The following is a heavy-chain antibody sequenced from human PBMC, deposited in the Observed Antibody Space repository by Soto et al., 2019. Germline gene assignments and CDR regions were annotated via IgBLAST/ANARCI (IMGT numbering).Heavy chain of an antibody. J-gene: IGHJ6*02. D-gene: IGHD3-16*01. CDR3: ARPMWGQYGVDV. V-gene: IGHV3-48*03. Sequence: EVQLLESGGGLVQPGGSLRLSCAASGFSFSSYEMNWVRQAPGKGLEWVSYIGSSGTTRNHADSVKGRFTISRDNAKKSLYLQMNSLRAEDTAVYYCARPMWGQYGVDVWGQGTTVTVSS. CDR2: IGSSGTTR. CDR1: GFSFSSYE.